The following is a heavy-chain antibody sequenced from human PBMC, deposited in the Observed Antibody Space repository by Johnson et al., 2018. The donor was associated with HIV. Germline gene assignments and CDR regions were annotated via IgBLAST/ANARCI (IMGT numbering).Heavy chain of an antibody. V-gene: IGHV3-30-3*01. CDR3: ARVSSEDAFDI. J-gene: IGHJ3*02. Sequence: QVQLVESGGGVVQPGRSLRLSCAAYGFTFSSYAMHWVRQAPGKGLEWVAVISYDGSNKYYADSVKGRFTISRDNSKNTLYMQVNSLRAEDTAVYYCARVSSEDAFDIWGQGTMVTVSS. CDR2: ISYDGSNK. CDR1: GFTFSSYA.